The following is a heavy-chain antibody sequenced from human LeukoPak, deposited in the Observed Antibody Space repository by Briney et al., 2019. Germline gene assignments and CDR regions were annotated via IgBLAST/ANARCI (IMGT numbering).Heavy chain of an antibody. D-gene: IGHD3-22*01. CDR2: IIPIFGTA. V-gene: IGHV1-69*13. Sequence: SVKVSCKASGGTFSSYAISWVRQAPGQGLEWMGGIIPIFGTANYAQEFQDRVTITADESTSTAYMELSSLRSEDTAVYYCARRYYYDSSGYYYVYWGQGTLVTVSS. CDR3: ARRYYYDSSGYYYVY. CDR1: GGTFSSYA. J-gene: IGHJ4*02.